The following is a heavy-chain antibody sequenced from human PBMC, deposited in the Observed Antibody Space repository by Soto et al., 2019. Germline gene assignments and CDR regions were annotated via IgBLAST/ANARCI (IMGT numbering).Heavy chain of an antibody. D-gene: IGHD3-22*01. CDR1: GYTFTSYG. V-gene: IGHV1-18*01. CDR3: ARDQDYYDSSGYYYDPAFDY. Sequence: GASVKVSCKASGYTFTSYGISWVRQAPGQGLEWMGWISVYNGNTNYAQKFQGRVTMTTDTSTSTAYMELRSLRSDDTAVYYCARDQDYYDSSGYYYDPAFDYWGQGTPVTVSS. CDR2: ISVYNGNT. J-gene: IGHJ4*02.